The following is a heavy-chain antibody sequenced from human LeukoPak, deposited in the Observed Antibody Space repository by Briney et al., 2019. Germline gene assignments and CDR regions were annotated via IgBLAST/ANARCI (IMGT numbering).Heavy chain of an antibody. CDR3: ARGNSNGFDI. Sequence: GGSLRLSCVASGFTFSNYGMDWVRQAPGKGLEWVAFIRYDGTNQYYADSVKGRLTFSRDNSKNTLYLQMNSLRVEDTAVYYCARGNSNGFDIWGQGTMVTVSP. J-gene: IGHJ3*02. CDR2: IRYDGTNQ. V-gene: IGHV3-30*02. D-gene: IGHD1-7*01. CDR1: GFTFSNYG.